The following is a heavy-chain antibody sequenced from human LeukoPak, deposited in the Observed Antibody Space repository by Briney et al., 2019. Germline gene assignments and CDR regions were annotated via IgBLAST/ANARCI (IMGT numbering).Heavy chain of an antibody. J-gene: IGHJ4*02. CDR3: AKADCSSVYCFVRDF. D-gene: IGHD5/OR15-5a*01. CDR2: ISGSGDGI. Sequence: GGSLRLSCTASGFTFSSHAMSWVRQAPGRGLEWVSLISGSGDGINYADSVQGRFTISRDNSKNTQYLEMNSLRAEDTAVYHCAKADCSSVYCFVRDFWGQGTLVTVSS. V-gene: IGHV3-23*01. CDR1: GFTFSSHA.